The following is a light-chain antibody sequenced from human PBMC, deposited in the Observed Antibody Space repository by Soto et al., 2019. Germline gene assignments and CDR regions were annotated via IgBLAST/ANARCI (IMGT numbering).Light chain of an antibody. J-gene: IGKJ2*02. Sequence: EMVLTQSPGTLSLSPGERATLSCRASQSVSSNYIAWYQQNPGQAPRLLIYGASTRATGIPDRFSGSGSGTDFTLTISRLEPEDFAVYFCPQYGRSPPCAFGQGTKVEIK. V-gene: IGKV3-20*01. CDR2: GAS. CDR1: QSVSSNY. CDR3: PQYGRSPPCA.